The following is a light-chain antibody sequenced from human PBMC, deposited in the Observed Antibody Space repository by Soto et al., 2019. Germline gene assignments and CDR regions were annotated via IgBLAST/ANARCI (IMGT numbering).Light chain of an antibody. V-gene: IGKV1-39*01. J-gene: IGKJ2*01. CDR1: QSISSY. CDR3: QQSYSTPPYT. Sequence: DIQMTQSPSSLSASVGDRVTITCLASQSISSYLNLYQQKPGKAPKLLIYAASSLQSGVPSRFSGSGSGTDFTLTISSLQPEDFANYYCQQSYSTPPYTFGQGTKLEIK. CDR2: AAS.